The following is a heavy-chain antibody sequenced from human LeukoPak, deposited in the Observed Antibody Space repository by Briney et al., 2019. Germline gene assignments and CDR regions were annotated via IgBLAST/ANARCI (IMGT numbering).Heavy chain of an antibody. CDR1: GYTLTELS. V-gene: IGHV1-24*01. CDR2: FDPEDGET. D-gene: IGHD5-18*01. Sequence: ASVKVSCKVSGYTLTELSMHWVRQAPGKGLEWMGGFDPEDGETTYAQKFQGRVTMTEDTSTDTAYMELSSLRSEDTAVYYCATSRGYSYGPPNKYYYYYYGMDVWGKGTTVTVSS. CDR3: ATSRGYSYGPPNKYYYYYYGMDV. J-gene: IGHJ6*04.